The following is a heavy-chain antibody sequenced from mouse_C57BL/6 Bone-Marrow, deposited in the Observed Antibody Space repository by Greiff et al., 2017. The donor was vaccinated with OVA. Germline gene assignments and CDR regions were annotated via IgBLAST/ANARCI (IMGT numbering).Heavy chain of an antibody. CDR1: GYTFTSYW. D-gene: IGHD2-5*01. V-gene: IGHV1-64*01. Sequence: QVQLQQPGAELVKPGASVKLSCKASGYTFTSYWMHWVKQRPGQGLEWIGMIHPNSGSTNYNEKFKSKATLTVAKSSSTAYLQLSSLTSEDAAVYDGARAGSKRYCEVWGTGTTGTVSS. CDR3: ARAGSKRYCEV. J-gene: IGHJ1*03. CDR2: IHPNSGST.